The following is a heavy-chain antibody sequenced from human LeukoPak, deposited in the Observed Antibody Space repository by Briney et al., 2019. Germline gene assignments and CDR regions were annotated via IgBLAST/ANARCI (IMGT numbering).Heavy chain of an antibody. CDR1: GFSFDDYA. Sequence: PGGSLRLSCAASGFSFDDYAMQWIRQVPGKGLEWVSLISRDGGSTYYADSVKGRFTISRDNSKNSLYLQMNSLRVEDTAFYYCAKGSGGYIGSYCDYWGQGTLVTVSS. CDR3: AKGSGGYIGSYCDY. D-gene: IGHD1-26*01. J-gene: IGHJ4*02. CDR2: ISRDGGST. V-gene: IGHV3-43D*03.